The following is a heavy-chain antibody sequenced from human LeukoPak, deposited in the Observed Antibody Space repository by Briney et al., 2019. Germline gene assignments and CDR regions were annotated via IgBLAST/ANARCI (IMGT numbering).Heavy chain of an antibody. V-gene: IGHV4-39*01. CDR3: ARHSPVGIYYFDY. J-gene: IGHJ4*02. Sequence: SETLSLTCTVSGGSISSSSYYWGWIRQPPGKGLEWIGSIYYSGSTYYDPSLKSRVTISVDTSKNQFSLKLSSVTAADTAVYYCARHSPVGIYYFDYWGQGTLVTVSS. CDR1: GGSISSSSYY. D-gene: IGHD1-26*01. CDR2: IYYSGST.